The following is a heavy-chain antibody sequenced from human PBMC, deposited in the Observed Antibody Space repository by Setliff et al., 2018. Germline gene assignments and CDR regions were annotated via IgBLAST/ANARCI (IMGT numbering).Heavy chain of an antibody. Sequence: KPSETLSLTCAVSGGSISSSDWWTWVRQPPGKGLEWTGEMYLGGTTNYNPSFKSRVTISTDKAKNQFSLHLSSVTAADTAFYYCARTHPKRSPDCWGQGILVTVSS. CDR3: ARTHPKRSPDC. V-gene: IGHV4-4*02. CDR1: GGSISSSDW. CDR2: MYLGGTT. J-gene: IGHJ4*02.